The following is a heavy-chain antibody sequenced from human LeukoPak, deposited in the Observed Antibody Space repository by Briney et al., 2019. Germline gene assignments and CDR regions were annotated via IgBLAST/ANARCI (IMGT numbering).Heavy chain of an antibody. CDR2: ISGSGGST. J-gene: IGHJ4*02. V-gene: IGHV3-23*01. Sequence: GGSLRLSCAASGFTFSSYAMSWVRQAPGKGLEWVSAISGSGGSTYYADSVKGRFTISRDNSKNTLYLQMNSLRAEDTAVYYCAKAQRDYESSETYYFDYWGQGTLGTGSS. D-gene: IGHD3-22*01. CDR3: AKAQRDYESSETYYFDY. CDR1: GFTFSSYA.